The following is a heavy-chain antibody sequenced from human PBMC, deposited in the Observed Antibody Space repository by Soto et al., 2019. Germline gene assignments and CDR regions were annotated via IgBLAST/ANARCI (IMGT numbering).Heavy chain of an antibody. CDR3: ARAFCSGGSCYSGYYYYYGMDV. D-gene: IGHD2-15*01. Sequence: GGSLRLSCAASGFIFNIHAMSWVRQAPGKGLEWISTIGNIEIFYAESVKGRFTISRDNAKNTLYLQMNSLRAEDTAVYYCARAFCSGGSCYSGYYYYYGMDVWGQGTTVTVS. V-gene: IGHV3-23*01. CDR1: GFIFNIHA. CDR2: IGNIEI. J-gene: IGHJ6*02.